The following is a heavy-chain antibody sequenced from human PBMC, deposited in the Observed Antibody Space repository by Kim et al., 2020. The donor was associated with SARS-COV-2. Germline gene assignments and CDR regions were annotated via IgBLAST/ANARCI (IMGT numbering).Heavy chain of an antibody. J-gene: IGHJ4*02. Sequence: NYTPPRKSRVTLSVDTSKNQFSRRLSSVTAADTAVYYCARGGGYSYGAIDYWGQGTLVTVSS. D-gene: IGHD5-18*01. CDR3: ARGGGYSYGAIDY. V-gene: IGHV4-34*01.